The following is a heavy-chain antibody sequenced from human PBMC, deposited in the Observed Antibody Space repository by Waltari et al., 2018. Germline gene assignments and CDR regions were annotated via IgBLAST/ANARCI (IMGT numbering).Heavy chain of an antibody. J-gene: IGHJ6*02. CDR1: GFTFGDYA. CDR2: IRSKAYGGTT. D-gene: IGHD6-13*01. V-gene: IGHV3-49*03. CDR3: ARVPLAAAGIDYYYGMDV. Sequence: EVQLVESGGGLVQPGRSLRLSCTASGFTFGDYAMSWFRQAPGTGLEWVGFIRSKAYGGTTEYAASVKGRFTISRDDSKNSLYLQMNSLKTEDTAVYYCARVPLAAAGIDYYYGMDVWGQGTTVTVSS.